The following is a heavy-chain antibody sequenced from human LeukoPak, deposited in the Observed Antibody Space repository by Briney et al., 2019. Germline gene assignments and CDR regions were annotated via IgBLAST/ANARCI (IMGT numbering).Heavy chain of an antibody. D-gene: IGHD2-15*01. CDR3: ARNGYCSGGSCYAPLYYYMDV. CDR1: GGTFSSYA. CDR2: IIPIFGTA. Sequence: SVKVSCKASGGTFSSYAISWVRQAPGRGLEWMGGIIPIFGTANYAQKFQGRVTITTDESTSTVYMELSSLRSEDTAVYYCARNGYCSGGSCYAPLYYYMDVWGKGTTVTVSS. V-gene: IGHV1-69*05. J-gene: IGHJ6*03.